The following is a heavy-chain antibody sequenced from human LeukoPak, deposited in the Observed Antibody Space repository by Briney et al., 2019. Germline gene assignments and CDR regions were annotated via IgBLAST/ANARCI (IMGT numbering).Heavy chain of an antibody. CDR1: GFTFSSYG. Sequence: GRSLRLSCAASGFTFSSYGMHWVRQAPGKGLEWGAVIWYDGSNKYYADSVKGRFTISRDNSKSTLYLQMNSLRAEDTAVYYCARGGAATDAFDIWGQGTMVTVSS. V-gene: IGHV3-33*01. D-gene: IGHD2-15*01. CDR2: IWYDGSNK. J-gene: IGHJ3*02. CDR3: ARGGAATDAFDI.